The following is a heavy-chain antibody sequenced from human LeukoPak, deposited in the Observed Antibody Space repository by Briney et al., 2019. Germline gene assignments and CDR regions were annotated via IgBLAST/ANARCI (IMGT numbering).Heavy chain of an antibody. CDR1: GFTFTSYS. CDR2: MSSDTRKI. V-gene: IGHV3-48*02. Sequence: RGSLRLSCAASGFTFTSYSINWVRQAPGKGLEWVSYMSSDTRKIYYADSVEGRLNSSRDNAKNSLYLQKNSLRDDDTAVYYCARESYWGSSGKGFDYWGQGTLVTVSS. D-gene: IGHD7-27*01. J-gene: IGHJ4*02. CDR3: ARESYWGSSGKGFDY.